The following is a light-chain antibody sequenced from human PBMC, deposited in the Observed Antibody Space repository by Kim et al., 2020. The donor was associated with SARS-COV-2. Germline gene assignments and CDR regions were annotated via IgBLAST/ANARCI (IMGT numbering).Light chain of an antibody. V-gene: IGLV3-1*01. CDR1: KLGDKY. J-gene: IGLJ3*02. CDR2: QDN. Sequence: SYELTQPPSVSVSPGQTVTITCSGDKLGDKYSSWYQQQPGQAPVLVIYQDNKRPSGIPERFVGSNSGNTATLTISGAQAMDEADYYCQAWDNTWVFGGGTKVTVL. CDR3: QAWDNTWV.